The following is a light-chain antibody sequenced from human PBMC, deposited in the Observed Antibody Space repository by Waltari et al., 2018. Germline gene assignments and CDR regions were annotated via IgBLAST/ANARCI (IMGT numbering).Light chain of an antibody. Sequence: QSVLTQPPSASGTPGQRVTISCSGSNSNVGSNSVNWYQQVQGTAPKLLIYRNNQRPSGVPDRFSGSKSGTSASLAISGLQSEDEADYYCAAWDYSLDGHVLFGGGTKLTVL. CDR1: NSNVGSNS. CDR3: AAWDYSLDGHVL. CDR2: RNN. J-gene: IGLJ2*01. V-gene: IGLV1-44*01.